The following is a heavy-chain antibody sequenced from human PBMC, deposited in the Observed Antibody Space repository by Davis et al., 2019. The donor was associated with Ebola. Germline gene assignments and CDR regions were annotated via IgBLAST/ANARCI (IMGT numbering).Heavy chain of an antibody. J-gene: IGHJ4*02. CDR1: GFTFSDHY. CDR2: SRNKTNSYST. Sequence: GESLKISCAASGFTFSDHYMDWVRHAPGKVLEWIGRSRNKTNSYSTEYAAPVKGRFTISRDDSKNSLYLQMNSLKTEDTAVYYCASFVGFISGRYYRAFDHWGQGTLVTVSS. V-gene: IGHV3-72*01. CDR3: ASFVGFISGRYYRAFDH. D-gene: IGHD1-26*01.